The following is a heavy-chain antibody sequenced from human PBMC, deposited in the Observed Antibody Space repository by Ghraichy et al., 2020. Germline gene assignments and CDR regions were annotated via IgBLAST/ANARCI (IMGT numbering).Heavy chain of an antibody. J-gene: IGHJ3*01. Sequence: LSLTCAASGFAFSSYAVSWVRQAPGKGLEWVSAISGSGDYTYYADSVKGRFTISRDNSKNTLYLQMNSLRAEDTAVYYCANSYDFADYAFDLWGQGTMVTVSS. CDR2: ISGSGDYT. D-gene: IGHD3-3*01. CDR1: GFAFSSYA. V-gene: IGHV3-23*01. CDR3: ANSYDFADYAFDL.